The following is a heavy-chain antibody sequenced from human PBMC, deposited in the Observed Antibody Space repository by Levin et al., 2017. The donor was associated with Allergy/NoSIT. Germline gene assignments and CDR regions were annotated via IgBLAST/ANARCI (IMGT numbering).Heavy chain of an antibody. V-gene: IGHV1-18*01. J-gene: IGHJ4*02. CDR1: GYTFTSYG. D-gene: IGHD5-12*01. Sequence: WASVKVSCKASGYTFTSYGISWVRQAPGQGLEWMGWISAYNGNTNYAQKLQGRVTMTTDTSTSTAYMELRSLRSDDTAVYYCARKAPFGGYDYSHFDYWGQGTLVTVSS. CDR3: ARKAPFGGYDYSHFDY. CDR2: ISAYNGNT.